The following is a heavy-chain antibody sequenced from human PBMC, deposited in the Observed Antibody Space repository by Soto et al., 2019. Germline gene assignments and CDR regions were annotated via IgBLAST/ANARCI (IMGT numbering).Heavy chain of an antibody. V-gene: IGHV3-23*01. CDR1: GFAFSSYA. Sequence: PGGSLRLSCAASGFAFSSYAMSWVRQAPGKGLEWVSTIRGSGTTYYADSVKGRFSISRDISKNTLYLQMISLRAEDTAVYYCASGSLTPSGYYTGGFDYWGQGTLVT. J-gene: IGHJ4*02. D-gene: IGHD3-3*01. CDR2: IRGSGTT. CDR3: ASGSLTPSGYYTGGFDY.